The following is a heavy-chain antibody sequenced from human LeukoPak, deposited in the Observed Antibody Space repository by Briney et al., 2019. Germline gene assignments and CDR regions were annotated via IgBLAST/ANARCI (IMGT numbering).Heavy chain of an antibody. V-gene: IGHV4-59*08. Sequence: SETLSLTCTVSGGSISSYYWSWIRQPPGKGLEWIGYIYYSGSTNYNLSLKSRVTISVDTSKNQFSLKLSSVTAADTAVYYCARRSRGAYGMDVWGQGTTVTVSS. CDR1: GGSISSYY. CDR3: ARRSRGAYGMDV. CDR2: IYYSGST. J-gene: IGHJ6*02.